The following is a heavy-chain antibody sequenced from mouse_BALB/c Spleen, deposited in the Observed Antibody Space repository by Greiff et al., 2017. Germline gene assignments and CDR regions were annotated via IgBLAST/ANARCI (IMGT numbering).Heavy chain of an antibody. Sequence: EVMLVESGGGLVQPGGSRKLSCAASGFTFSSFGMHWVRQAPEKGLEWVAYISSGSSTIYYADTVKGRFTISRDNPKNTLFLQMTSLRSEDTAMYYCAREDYGSSYAMDYWGQGTSVTASS. CDR3: AREDYGSSYAMDY. J-gene: IGHJ4*01. D-gene: IGHD1-1*01. V-gene: IGHV5-17*02. CDR2: ISSGSSTI. CDR1: GFTFSSFG.